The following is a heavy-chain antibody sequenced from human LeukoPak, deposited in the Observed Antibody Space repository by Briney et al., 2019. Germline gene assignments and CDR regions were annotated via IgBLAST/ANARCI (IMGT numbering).Heavy chain of an antibody. D-gene: IGHD1-26*01. CDR3: VRLSGSYYSDFDY. J-gene: IGHJ4*02. V-gene: IGHV4-39*01. Sequence: SETLSLTCTVSGGSISSSSYYWGWIRQPPGKGLEWIGSIYYSGSAYYNPSLKSRVSISVDTSKNQFSLKLSSVTAADTAVYYCVRLSGSYYSDFDYCGQGTLVTVSS. CDR1: GGSISSSSYY. CDR2: IYYSGSA.